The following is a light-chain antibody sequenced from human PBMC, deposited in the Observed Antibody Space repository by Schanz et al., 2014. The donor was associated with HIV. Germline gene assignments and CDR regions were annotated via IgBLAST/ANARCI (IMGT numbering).Light chain of an antibody. CDR1: QSVSSY. Sequence: EIVVTQSPGTLSLSPGERATLSCRASQSVSSYLAWYQQKPGQAPRLLIYGASTRATGIPARFSGSGSETQFTLTISSLQSEDFAVYYCQQYKNWPPWTFGQGTKVEIK. V-gene: IGKV3-15*01. CDR3: QQYKNWPPWT. J-gene: IGKJ1*01. CDR2: GAS.